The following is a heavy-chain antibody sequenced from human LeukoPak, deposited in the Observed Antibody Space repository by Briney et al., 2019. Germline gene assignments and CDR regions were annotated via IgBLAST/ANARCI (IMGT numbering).Heavy chain of an antibody. D-gene: IGHD3-3*01. CDR1: GYTFTSYD. Sequence: ASVKVSCKASGYTFTSYDINRVRQATGQGLEWMGWMNPNSGNTGYAQKFQGRVTITRNTSISTAYMELSSLRSEDTAVYYCARSIIGVLRFLEWLPKYYYYYYMDVWGKGTTVTVS. CDR2: MNPNSGNT. V-gene: IGHV1-8*03. CDR3: ARSIIGVLRFLEWLPKYYYYYYMDV. J-gene: IGHJ6*03.